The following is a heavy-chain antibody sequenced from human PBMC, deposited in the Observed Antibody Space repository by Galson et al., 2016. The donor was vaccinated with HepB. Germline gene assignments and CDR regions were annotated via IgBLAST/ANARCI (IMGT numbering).Heavy chain of an antibody. CDR3: AKNLDSGWHLPFDS. D-gene: IGHD3-22*01. Sequence: SLRLSCAGSGFTFSRYPINWVRQAPGKGLEWVSVIYSGGATSYADSVKGRFTISRDTSNNTVFLQMNSLRTEDKAVYYCAKNLDSGWHLPFDSWGQGTLVTVSS. CDR2: IYSGGAT. V-gene: IGHV3-53*01. J-gene: IGHJ4*02. CDR1: GFTFSRYP.